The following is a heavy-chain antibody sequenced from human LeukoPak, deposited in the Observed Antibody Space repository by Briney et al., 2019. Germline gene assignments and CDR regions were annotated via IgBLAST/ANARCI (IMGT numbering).Heavy chain of an antibody. CDR2: ISSNGGST. CDR1: GFTFSSYA. CDR3: ARDRARGYYDSSGYYYVGAFDI. J-gene: IGHJ3*02. D-gene: IGHD3-22*01. Sequence: GGSLRLSCAASGFTFSSYAMHWVRQAPGKGLEYVSAISSNGGSTYYANSVKGRFTISGDNSKNTLYLQMGSLRAEDMAVYYCARDRARGYYDSSGYYYVGAFDIWGQGTMVTVSS. V-gene: IGHV3-64*01.